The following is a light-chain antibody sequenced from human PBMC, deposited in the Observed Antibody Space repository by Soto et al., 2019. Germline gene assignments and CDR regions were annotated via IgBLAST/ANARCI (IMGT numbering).Light chain of an antibody. CDR1: SSNIGSNY. CDR3: GTWDDSLSAGV. V-gene: IGLV1-51*01. CDR2: DNN. Sequence: QSVLTQPPSVSAAPGQKVTISCSGSSSNIGSNYVSWYQQLPGTAPKLLIYDNNKRPSGIPDRFSGSKSGTSATLGITGLQTGDEADYYCGTWDDSLSAGVFGGGTQLTVL. J-gene: IGLJ3*02.